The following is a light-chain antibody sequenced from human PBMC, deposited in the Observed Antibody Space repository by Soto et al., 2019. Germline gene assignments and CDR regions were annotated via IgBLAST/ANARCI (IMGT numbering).Light chain of an antibody. J-gene: IGLJ2*01. CDR1: SASVLTSYY. CDR3: ALYVGSGTVV. V-gene: IGLV8-61*01. CDR2: STN. Sequence: QTVVSQEPSFSVSPGETVTLTCGLTSASVLTSYYPSWYQQTPGQAPRTLIYSTNIRSSGVPDRFSGSILGNKAALTITGAQADDESDYYCALYVGSGTVVFGGGTQLTLL.